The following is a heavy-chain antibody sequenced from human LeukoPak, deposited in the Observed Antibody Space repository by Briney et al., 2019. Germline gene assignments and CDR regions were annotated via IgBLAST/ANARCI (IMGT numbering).Heavy chain of an antibody. CDR3: ARDDYGDKGNYYYYYGMDV. CDR1: GGSISSYY. CDR2: VSDSGSP. J-gene: IGHJ6*02. D-gene: IGHD4-23*01. Sequence: SETLSLTCTDSGGSISSYYWSWIRQPPGKGLEWIGYVSDSGSPNYDPSLKSRVTISVDTAKNQLSLTVTSVTAADTAVYYCARDDYGDKGNYYYYYGMDVWGQGTTVTVSS. V-gene: IGHV4-59*01.